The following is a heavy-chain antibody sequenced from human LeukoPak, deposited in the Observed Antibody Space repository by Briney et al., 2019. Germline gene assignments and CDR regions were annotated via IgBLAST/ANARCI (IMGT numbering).Heavy chain of an antibody. CDR2: MNPKSGNT. Sequence: GASVKVSCKASGYSFSSHDINWVRQATGQGLEWMGWMNPKSGNTDHAQKFQGRVTMSRNTSISVAYLELSSLRSEDTAVYYCASQFRGYSFDYWGQGTLVTVSS. CDR3: ASQFRGYSFDY. D-gene: IGHD5-12*01. V-gene: IGHV1-8*01. CDR1: GYSFSSHD. J-gene: IGHJ4*02.